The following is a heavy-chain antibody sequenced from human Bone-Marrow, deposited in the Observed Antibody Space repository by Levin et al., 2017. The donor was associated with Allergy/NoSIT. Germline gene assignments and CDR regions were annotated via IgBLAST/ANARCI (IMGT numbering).Heavy chain of an antibody. V-gene: IGHV3-53*01. CDR2: IYSGGST. D-gene: IGHD3-10*01. Sequence: SGGSLRLSCAASGFTVSSNYMSWVRQAPGKGLEWVSVIYSGGSTYYADSVKGRFTISRDNSKNTLYLQMNSLRAEDTAVYYCASWGGSGSDNWFDPWGQGTLVTVSS. CDR3: ASWGGSGSDNWFDP. CDR1: GFTVSSNY. J-gene: IGHJ5*02.